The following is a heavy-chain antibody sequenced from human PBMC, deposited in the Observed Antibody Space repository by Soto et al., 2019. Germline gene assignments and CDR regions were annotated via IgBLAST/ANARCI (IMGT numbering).Heavy chain of an antibody. CDR3: ASFSYCSSTSCPRRFDP. J-gene: IGHJ5*02. D-gene: IGHD2-2*01. Sequence: SVKVSCKASGGTFSSYAISWVRQAPGQGLEWVGGIIPIFGTANYAQKFQGRVTITADESTSTAYMELSSLRSEDTAVYYCASFSYCSSTSCPRRFDPWGQGTLVTVSS. CDR2: IIPIFGTA. V-gene: IGHV1-69*13. CDR1: GGTFSSYA.